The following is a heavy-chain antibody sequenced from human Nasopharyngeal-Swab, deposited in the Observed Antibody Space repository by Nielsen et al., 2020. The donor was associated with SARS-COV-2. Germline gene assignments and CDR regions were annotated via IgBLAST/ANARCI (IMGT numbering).Heavy chain of an antibody. V-gene: IGHV4-39*01. CDR1: GGSISSGSYY. CDR2: IYYSGST. CDR3: ASRTSLFYDSSGYYGNWFDP. J-gene: IGHJ5*02. D-gene: IGHD3-22*01. Sequence: SETLSPTCTVSGGSISSGSYYWGWIRQPPGKGLEWIGSIYYSGSTHYNPSLKSPVTISVDTSKNQFSLKLSSVTAADTAVYYCASRTSLFYDSSGYYGNWFDPWGQGTLVTVSS.